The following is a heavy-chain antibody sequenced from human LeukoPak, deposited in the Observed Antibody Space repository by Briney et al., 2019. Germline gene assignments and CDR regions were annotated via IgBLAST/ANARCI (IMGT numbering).Heavy chain of an antibody. J-gene: IGHJ3*02. CDR1: GFTFSSYA. Sequence: TGGSLRLSCAASGFTFSSYAMSWVRQAPGKGLEWVSAISGSGGSTYYADSVKGRFTISRDNSKNTLYLQMNSLRAEDTAVYYCATRRDGYNYAFDIWGQGTMVTVSS. CDR3: ATRRDGYNYAFDI. CDR2: ISGSGGST. V-gene: IGHV3-23*01. D-gene: IGHD5-24*01.